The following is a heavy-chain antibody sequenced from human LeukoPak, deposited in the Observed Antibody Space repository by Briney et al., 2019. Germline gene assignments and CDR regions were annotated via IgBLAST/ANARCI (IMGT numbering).Heavy chain of an antibody. Sequence: GGSLRLSCAASGFSFSSYAMSWVRQAPGKGLEWVSAISGSGGNTYYADSVRGRFTISRDNSKNTPYLQMNSLRAEDTAIYYCAKVSWANYFDYWGQGTLVTVSS. CDR1: GFSFSSYA. J-gene: IGHJ4*02. V-gene: IGHV3-23*01. CDR3: AKVSWANYFDY. D-gene: IGHD6-13*01. CDR2: ISGSGGNT.